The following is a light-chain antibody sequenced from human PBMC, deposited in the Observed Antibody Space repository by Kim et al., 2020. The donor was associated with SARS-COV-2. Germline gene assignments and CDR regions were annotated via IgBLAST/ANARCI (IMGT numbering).Light chain of an antibody. Sequence: DIQMTQSPSTLSASVGDRVTITCRASQSISSWLAWYQQKPGKAPKLLIYEASSVESGVPSRFSGSGSGTEFTLTISSLQPDDFATYYCQQYNSYLLTFGGGTKVDIK. CDR2: EAS. J-gene: IGKJ4*02. CDR3: QQYNSYLLT. V-gene: IGKV1-5*03. CDR1: QSISSW.